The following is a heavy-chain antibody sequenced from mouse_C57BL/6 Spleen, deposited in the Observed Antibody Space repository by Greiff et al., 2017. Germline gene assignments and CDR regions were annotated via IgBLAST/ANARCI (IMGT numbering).Heavy chain of an antibody. CDR1: GYTFTSYW. CDR2: IHPNSGST. CDR3: AREEGNYVDYAMDY. D-gene: IGHD2-1*01. V-gene: IGHV1-64*01. J-gene: IGHJ4*01. Sequence: VQLQQPGAELVKPGASVKLSCKASGYTFTSYWMHWVKQRPGQGLEWIGMIHPNSGSTNYNEKFKSKATLTVDKSSSTVYMQLSSLTSEDSAVYYCAREEGNYVDYAMDYWGQGTSVTVSS.